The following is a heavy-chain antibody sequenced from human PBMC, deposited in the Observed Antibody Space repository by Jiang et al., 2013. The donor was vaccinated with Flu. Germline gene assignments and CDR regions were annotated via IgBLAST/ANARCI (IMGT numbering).Heavy chain of an antibody. CDR1: GGAISGTDW. J-gene: IGHJ6*02. CDR2: IFHSGST. V-gene: IGHV4-4*02. CDR3: AKNGFYSMDV. Sequence: PSGTLSLTCAVAGGAISGTDWWSWVRQPPGKGLEWIGEIFHSGSTNYNPSLKSRVTISVDKPKNQFSLRLTPVTAADTAVYYCAKNGFYSMDVWGQGTTVTVSS. D-gene: IGHD2-8*01.